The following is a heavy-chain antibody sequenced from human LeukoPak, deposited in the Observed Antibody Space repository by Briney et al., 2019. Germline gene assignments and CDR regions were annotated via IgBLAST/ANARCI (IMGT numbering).Heavy chain of an antibody. J-gene: IGHJ3*02. V-gene: IGHV3-48*02. CDR3: ARDYAFDI. CDR1: GFTFSSYS. CDR2: ISSSSTI. Sequence: PGGSLRLSCAASGFTFSSYSMNWVRQAPGKGLEWVSYISSSSTIYYADSVKGRLTISGDNARNSLFLQMNSLRDEDTAVYYCARDYAFDIWGQGTMVTVSS.